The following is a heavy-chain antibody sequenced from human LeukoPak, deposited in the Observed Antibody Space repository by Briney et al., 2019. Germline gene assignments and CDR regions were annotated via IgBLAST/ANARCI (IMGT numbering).Heavy chain of an antibody. CDR2: ISSSSSYI. CDR1: GFTFSSYS. V-gene: IGHV3-21*01. D-gene: IGHD1-1*01. J-gene: IGHJ6*03. CDR3: ARDPTGTTSYYYMDV. Sequence: GGSLRLSCAASGFTFSSYSMNWVRQAPGKGLEWVSSISSSSSYIYYADSVKGRFTISRDNARNSLYLQMNSLRAEDTAVYYCARDPTGTTSYYYMDVWGKGTTVTVSS.